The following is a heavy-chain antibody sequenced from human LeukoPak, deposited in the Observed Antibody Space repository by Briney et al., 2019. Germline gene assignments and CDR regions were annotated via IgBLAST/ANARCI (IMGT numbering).Heavy chain of an antibody. D-gene: IGHD6-13*01. CDR3: ARGHSSSWMSEIDY. Sequence: RSGGSLRLSCAASGFTFSDYYMSWIRQAPGKGLEWVSYISSSGSTIYYADSVKGRFTISRDNAKNSLYLQMNSLRAEDTAVYYCARGHSSSWMSEIDYWGQGTLVTVSS. V-gene: IGHV3-11*04. J-gene: IGHJ4*02. CDR1: GFTFSDYY. CDR2: ISSSGSTI.